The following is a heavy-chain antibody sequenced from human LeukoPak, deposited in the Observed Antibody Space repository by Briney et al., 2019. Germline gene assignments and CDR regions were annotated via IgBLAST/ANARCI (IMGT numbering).Heavy chain of an antibody. CDR3: ARDFQGGSYGYFDY. CDR2: ISSNSRYI. D-gene: IGHD1-26*01. V-gene: IGHV3-21*01. J-gene: IGHJ4*02. Sequence: GGSLRLSCAASGFTFSGYSMNWVRQAQGKGLEWVSSISSNSRYIYYADSVKGRFTISRDNSKNTLYLQMNSLRAEDTAVYYCARDFQGGSYGYFDYWGQGTLVTVSS. CDR1: GFTFSGYS.